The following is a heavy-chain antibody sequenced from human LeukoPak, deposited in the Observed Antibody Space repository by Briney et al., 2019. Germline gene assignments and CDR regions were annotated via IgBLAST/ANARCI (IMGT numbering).Heavy chain of an antibody. D-gene: IGHD4-17*01. CDR1: GFTFSSYA. V-gene: IGHV3-30-3*01. CDR2: ISYDGSNK. J-gene: IGHJ4*02. CDR3: ARDLSYGDSGFDY. Sequence: PGGSLRLSCAASGFTFSSYAMHWVRQAPGKGLVWVAVISYDGSNKYYADSVKGRFTISRDNSKNTLYLQMNSLRAEDTAVYYCARDLSYGDSGFDYWGQGTLVTVSS.